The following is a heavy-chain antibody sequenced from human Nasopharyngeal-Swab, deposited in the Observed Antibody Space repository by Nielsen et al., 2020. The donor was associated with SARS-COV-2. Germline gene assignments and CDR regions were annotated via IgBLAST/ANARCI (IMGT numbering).Heavy chain of an antibody. Sequence: GGSLRLSCAASGFTFSRYDMNWVRQAPGKGLEWVASIVSSSSSIFYADSVKGRFTISRDNAKNSLYLQMNSLRAGDTALYYCMRSYIFDIWGQGTVVTVSS. D-gene: IGHD1-14*01. J-gene: IGHJ3*02. CDR1: GFTFSRYD. CDR3: MRSYIFDI. CDR2: IVSSSSSI. V-gene: IGHV3-21*03.